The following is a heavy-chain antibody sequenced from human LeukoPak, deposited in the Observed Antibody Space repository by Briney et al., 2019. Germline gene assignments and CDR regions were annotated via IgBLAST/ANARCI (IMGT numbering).Heavy chain of an antibody. D-gene: IGHD6-19*01. CDR2: ISGGGERT. CDR1: GFTFSSYA. Sequence: GGSLRLSCAASGFTFSSYAMSWARQSPGRGLEWVSAISGGGERTFYADSVKGRFTISRDNSKNMVYLRMNSLRADDTAIYYCGKDGGQYSSGPEFDPRGQGALVTVSS. V-gene: IGHV3-23*01. J-gene: IGHJ5*02. CDR3: GKDGGQYSSGPEFDP.